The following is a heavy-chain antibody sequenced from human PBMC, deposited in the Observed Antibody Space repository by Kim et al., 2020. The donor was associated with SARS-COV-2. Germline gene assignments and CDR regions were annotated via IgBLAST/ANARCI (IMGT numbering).Heavy chain of an antibody. J-gene: IGHJ6*02. V-gene: IGHV3-23*01. CDR3: AKTIEIVVVPAAMLSQPMDV. CDR2: ISGSGGST. D-gene: IGHD2-2*01. CDR1: GFTFSSYA. Sequence: GGSLRLSCAASGFTFSSYAMSWVRQAPGKGLEWVSAISGSGGSTYYADSVKGRFTISRDNSKNTLYLQMNSLRAEDTAVYYCAKTIEIVVVPAAMLSQPMDVWGQGTTVTVSS.